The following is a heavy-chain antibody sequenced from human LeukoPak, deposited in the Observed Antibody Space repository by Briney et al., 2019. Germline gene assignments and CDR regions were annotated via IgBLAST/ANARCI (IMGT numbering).Heavy chain of an antibody. V-gene: IGHV3-23*01. CDR2: ISGSGGNT. CDR3: AKEMGVVLMVYALDY. J-gene: IGHJ4*02. CDR1: GFIFSSYA. Sequence: GSLRLSCAASGFIFSSYAMSWVRQAPGKGLEWVSGISGSGGNTFYADSVKGRFTISRDNSKSTLSLQMNSLRAEDTAVYYCAKEMGVVLMVYALDYWGQGNLVTVSS. D-gene: IGHD2-8*01.